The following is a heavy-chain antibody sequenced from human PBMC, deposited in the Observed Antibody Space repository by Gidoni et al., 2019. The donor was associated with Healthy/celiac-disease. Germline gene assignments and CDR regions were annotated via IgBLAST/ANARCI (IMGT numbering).Heavy chain of an antibody. CDR3: ARDRKWPVEWFGENGYLDY. J-gene: IGHJ4*02. D-gene: IGHD3-10*01. Sequence: VAVISYDGSNKYYADSVRGRFTISRDNSKNTLYLQMNSLRDEDTAVYYCARDRKWPVEWFGENGYLDYWGQGTRVTVSA. CDR2: ISYDGSNK. V-gene: IGHV3-30-3*01.